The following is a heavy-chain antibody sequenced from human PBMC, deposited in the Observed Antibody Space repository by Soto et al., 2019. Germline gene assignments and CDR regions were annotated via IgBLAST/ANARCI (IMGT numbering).Heavy chain of an antibody. CDR3: LQRNV. J-gene: IGHJ3*01. D-gene: IGHD1-1*01. CDR2: ISWNNANT. CDR1: GFTFEDYA. V-gene: IGHV3-9*01. Sequence: DVQLVESGGGLVQPGSSLRLSCEVSGFTFEDYAMHWVRQAPGKGLEWVSSISWNNANTGYAESVKGRFTISRDNTKNSLYLQMNSLRSEDTAFYYCLQRNVWGQGTMVTVSS.